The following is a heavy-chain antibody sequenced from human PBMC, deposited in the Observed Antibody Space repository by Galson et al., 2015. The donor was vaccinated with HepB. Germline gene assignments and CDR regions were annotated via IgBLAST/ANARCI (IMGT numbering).Heavy chain of an antibody. J-gene: IGHJ3*02. Sequence: SVKVSCKASGGTFSSYAISWVRQAPGQGLEWMGGIIPIFGTANYAQKFQGRVTITADESTSTAYMELSSLRSEDTAVYYCARAGGYCSSTSCPGPGAFDIWGQGTMVTVSS. D-gene: IGHD2-2*01. CDR2: IIPIFGTA. CDR3: ARAGGYCSSTSCPGPGAFDI. V-gene: IGHV1-69*13. CDR1: GGTFSSYA.